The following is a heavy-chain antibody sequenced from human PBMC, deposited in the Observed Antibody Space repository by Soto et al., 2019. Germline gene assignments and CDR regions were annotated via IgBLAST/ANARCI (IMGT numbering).Heavy chain of an antibody. CDR3: ARDPAADFYGMDV. CDR1: GYSFTSYW. J-gene: IGHJ6*02. V-gene: IGHV5-51*01. D-gene: IGHD6-13*01. CDR2: IYPGDSDT. Sequence: PGESLKISCKGSGYSFTSYWIGWVRQMPGKGLEWMGIIYPGDSDTRYSPSFQGQVTISADKSISTAYLQWSSLKASDTAMYYCARDPAADFYGMDVWGQGTTVTVSS.